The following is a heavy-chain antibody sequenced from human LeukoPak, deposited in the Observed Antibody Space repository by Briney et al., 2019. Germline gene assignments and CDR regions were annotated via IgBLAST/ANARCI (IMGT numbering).Heavy chain of an antibody. CDR3: ARDGDYSGSGSYPDY. V-gene: IGHV7-4-1*02. Sequence: ASVKVSSKASGYTFTSYAMNWVRQAPGQGLEWMGWINTNTGNPTYAQGLTGRFVFSLDTSASTASLQISSLEAEDTAVYYCARDGDYSGSGSYPDYWGQGTLVTVSS. CDR2: INTNTGNP. CDR1: GYTFTSYA. D-gene: IGHD3-10*01. J-gene: IGHJ4*02.